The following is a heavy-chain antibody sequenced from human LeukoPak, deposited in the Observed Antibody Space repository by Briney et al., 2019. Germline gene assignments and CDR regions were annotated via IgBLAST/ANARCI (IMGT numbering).Heavy chain of an antibody. CDR2: IYTSGST. Sequence: PSQTLSLTCTVSGGSISSGGYYWSWIRQHPGKGLEWIGYIYTSGSTNYNPSLKSRVTISVDTSKNQFSLKLSSVTAADTAVYYCARHRRPNNWFDPWGQGTLVTVSS. J-gene: IGHJ5*02. V-gene: IGHV4-31*03. CDR1: GGSISSGGYY. CDR3: ARHRRPNNWFDP.